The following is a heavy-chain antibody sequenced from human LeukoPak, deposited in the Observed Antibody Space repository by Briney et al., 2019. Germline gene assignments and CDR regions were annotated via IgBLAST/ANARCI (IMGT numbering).Heavy chain of an antibody. D-gene: IGHD3-16*01. CDR3: ARGRGGKRGYFDY. V-gene: IGHV4-34*01. Sequence: KPSETLSLTCAVYGGSFSGYYWSWIRQPPGKGLDWIGEINHSGSTNYNPSLKSRVTISVDTSKNQFSLKLSSVTAADTAVYYCARGRGGKRGYFDYWGQGTLVTVSS. CDR1: GGSFSGYY. CDR2: INHSGST. J-gene: IGHJ4*02.